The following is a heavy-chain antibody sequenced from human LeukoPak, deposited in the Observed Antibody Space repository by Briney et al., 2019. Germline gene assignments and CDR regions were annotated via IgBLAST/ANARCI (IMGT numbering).Heavy chain of an antibody. V-gene: IGHV3-15*01. CDR3: TTFRGISAP. Sequence: GGSLRLSCAASGFIFSNAYMNWVRQAPGKGLEWVGRIKSQTDGETTDYAAPVKGRFTISRDDSESTVCLQMNSLKTEDTAIYYCTTFRGISAPWGQGTLVTVSS. CDR1: GFIFSNAY. D-gene: IGHD3-10*01. J-gene: IGHJ5*02. CDR2: IKSQTDGETT.